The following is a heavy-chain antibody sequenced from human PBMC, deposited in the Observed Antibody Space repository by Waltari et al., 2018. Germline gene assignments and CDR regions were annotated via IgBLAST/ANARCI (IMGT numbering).Heavy chain of an antibody. Sequence: QVQLQQWGAGLLKPSETLSLTCAVYGGSFSGYYWSWIRQPPGKGLEWIGEINHSGSTNYNPSLKSRVTISVDTSKNQFSLKLSSVTAADTAVFYCVRNRGWQQFDFWGQGTLVTVSS. CDR1: GGSFSGYY. CDR3: VRNRGWQQFDF. J-gene: IGHJ4*02. CDR2: INHSGST. D-gene: IGHD2-15*01. V-gene: IGHV4-34*01.